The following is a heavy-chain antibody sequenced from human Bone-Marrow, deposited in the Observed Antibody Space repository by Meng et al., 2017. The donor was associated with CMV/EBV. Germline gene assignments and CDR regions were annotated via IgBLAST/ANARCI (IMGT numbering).Heavy chain of an antibody. J-gene: IGHJ5*02. CDR2: INPNSGGT. D-gene: IGHD4-11*01. Sequence: QVELVQSGAEVKKPGASVTVSCKVSGYTFTGYYMHWVRQAPGQGLEWMGWINPNSGGTNYEQKFQGRVTVTRDTSISTAYMELSRLRSDDTAVYYCARGLQLGWFDPWGQGTLVTVSS. CDR1: GYTFTGYY. CDR3: ARGLQLGWFDP. V-gene: IGHV1-2*02.